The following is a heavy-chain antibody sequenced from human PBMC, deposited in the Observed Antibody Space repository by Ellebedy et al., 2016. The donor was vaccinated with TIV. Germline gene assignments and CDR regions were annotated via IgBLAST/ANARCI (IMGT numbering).Heavy chain of an antibody. CDR3: ARDTSGQTIDH. Sequence: GESLKISCAASGFTFRSYAMNWVRQAPGKGLEWVSEMSGNGYVIKYADSAKGRFTISRDNAKNSLYLQMNSLRAEDTAVYYCARDTSGQTIDHWGQGTLVTVSS. CDR2: MSGNGYVI. V-gene: IGHV3-21*01. J-gene: IGHJ4*02. CDR1: GFTFRSYA. D-gene: IGHD5-12*01.